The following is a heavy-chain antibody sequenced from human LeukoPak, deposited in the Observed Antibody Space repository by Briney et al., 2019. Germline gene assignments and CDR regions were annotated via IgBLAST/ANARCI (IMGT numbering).Heavy chain of an antibody. D-gene: IGHD5-18*01. Sequence: GGSLRLSCSASGFTLTDYAMHWVRQAAGKGLEYVSTISIDGRSKYYADSVKGRFTISRDNSKNTLSLQMSSLRTDDTAIYYCVKDQEYSYDYWGQGTLVTVSS. V-gene: IGHV3-64D*06. CDR3: VKDQEYSYDY. CDR2: ISIDGRSK. CDR1: GFTLTDYA. J-gene: IGHJ4*02.